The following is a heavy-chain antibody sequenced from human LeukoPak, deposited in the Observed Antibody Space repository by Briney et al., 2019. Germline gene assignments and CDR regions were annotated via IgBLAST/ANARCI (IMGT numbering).Heavy chain of an antibody. CDR2: IYYSGST. D-gene: IGHD5-18*01. V-gene: IGHV4-61*05. CDR3: ARAGGGYSYAWRFDY. CDR1: GGSIRSSYYY. J-gene: IGHJ4*02. Sequence: SETLSLTCTVSGGSIRSSYYYWGWIRQPPGKGLEWIGYIYYSGSTNYNPSLKSRVTISVDTSKNQFSLKLSSVTAADTAVYYCARAGGGYSYAWRFDYWGQGTLVTVSS.